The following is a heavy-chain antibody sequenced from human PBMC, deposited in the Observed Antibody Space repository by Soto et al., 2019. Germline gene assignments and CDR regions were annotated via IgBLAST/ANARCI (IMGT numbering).Heavy chain of an antibody. V-gene: IGHV1-46*01. CDR1: GYTFTSYY. CDR2: INPSGGST. CDR3: ARDKGYCSSTSCYNAPGYYYYGMDV. D-gene: IGHD2-2*01. Sequence: EASVKVSCKASGYTFTSYYMHWARQAPGQGLEWMGIINPSGGSTSYAQKFQGRVTMTRDTSTSTVYMELSSLRSEDTAVYYCARDKGYCSSTSCYNAPGYYYYGMDVWGQGTTVTVSS. J-gene: IGHJ6*02.